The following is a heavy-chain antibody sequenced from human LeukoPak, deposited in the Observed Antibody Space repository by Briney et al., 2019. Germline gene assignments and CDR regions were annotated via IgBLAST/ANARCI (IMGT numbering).Heavy chain of an antibody. CDR3: ARGGYSSGWSEYYFDY. Sequence: SETLSLTCTVSGGSISSSSYYWGWIRQPPGKGLEWIGEINHSGSTNYNPSLKSRVTISVDTSKSQFSLKLSSVTAADTAVYYCARGGYSSGWSEYYFDYWGQGTLVTVSS. J-gene: IGHJ4*02. V-gene: IGHV4-39*07. CDR2: INHSGST. CDR1: GGSISSSSYY. D-gene: IGHD6-19*01.